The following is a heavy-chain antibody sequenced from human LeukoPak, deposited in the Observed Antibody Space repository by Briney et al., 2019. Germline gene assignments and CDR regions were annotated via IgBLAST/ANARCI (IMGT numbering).Heavy chain of an antibody. CDR1: GGSISSYY. CDR2: IYYNGRT. D-gene: IGHD5-24*01. Sequence: SETLSLTCTVSGGSISSYYWSWIRQPPGKGLEWIGYIYYNGRTNYNPSLKSRVTISVDKSENQFSLKLSSVTAADTAVYYCARGTGYRRVYYFDYWGQGTLVTVSS. V-gene: IGHV4-59*08. J-gene: IGHJ4*02. CDR3: ARGTGYRRVYYFDY.